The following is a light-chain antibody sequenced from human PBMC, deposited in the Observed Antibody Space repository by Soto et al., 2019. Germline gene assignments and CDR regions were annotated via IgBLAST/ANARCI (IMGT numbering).Light chain of an antibody. CDR1: QLISNK. CDR2: DSS. J-gene: IGKJ2*01. V-gene: IGKV3-15*01. Sequence: EIVMTQSPAILSVSAGERVTLSCSASQLISNKLAWYQEKSGQAPRLLIYDSSTRATGIPARFSGNGSGTEFTLTISSLQSEDFAVYSCQQYSDWPQTFGLGTKLDIK. CDR3: QQYSDWPQT.